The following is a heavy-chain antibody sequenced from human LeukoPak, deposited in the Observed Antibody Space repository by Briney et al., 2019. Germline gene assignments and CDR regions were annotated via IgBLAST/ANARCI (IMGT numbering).Heavy chain of an antibody. Sequence: GASVKVSCKASGYTFTGYFIHWVRQAPGQGLEWMRWINPDSGGTNYGQNFQGRVTMTRDTSITTTYMELSRLRSDDTAVYYCARDGGYQLLYDWFDPWGQGTLVTVFS. CDR3: ARDGGYQLLYDWFDP. D-gene: IGHD2-2*02. CDR2: INPDSGGT. CDR1: GYTFTGYF. J-gene: IGHJ5*02. V-gene: IGHV1-2*02.